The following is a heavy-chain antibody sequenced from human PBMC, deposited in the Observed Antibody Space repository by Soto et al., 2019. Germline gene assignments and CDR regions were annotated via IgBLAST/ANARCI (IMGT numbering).Heavy chain of an antibody. D-gene: IGHD3-3*01. J-gene: IGHJ6*02. CDR2: INHSGST. Sequence: SETLSLTCAVYGGSFSGYYWSWIRQPPGKGLEWIGEINHSGSTNYNPSHKSRVTISIDTSKNQFSLKLSSVTAADTAVYYCARGLKPNITYYDFWSGLGYYYYGMDVWGQGTTVTVSS. CDR3: ARGLKPNITYYDFWSGLGYYYYGMDV. V-gene: IGHV4-34*01. CDR1: GGSFSGYY.